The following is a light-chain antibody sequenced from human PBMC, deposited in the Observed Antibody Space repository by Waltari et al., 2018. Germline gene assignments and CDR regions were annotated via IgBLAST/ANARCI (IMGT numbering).Light chain of an antibody. Sequence: QQTEKGPLYLINCNSDGSHNTGVGIPVPFSGSSSGAERNLPISSLQSEDEADYYCQTGGHGTWVFGGGTRLTVL. J-gene: IGLJ3*02. CDR3: QTGGHGTWV. V-gene: IGLV4-69*01. CDR2: CNSDGSH.